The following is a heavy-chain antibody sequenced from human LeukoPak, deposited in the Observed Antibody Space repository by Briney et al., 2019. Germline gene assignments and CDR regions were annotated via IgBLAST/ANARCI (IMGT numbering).Heavy chain of an antibody. CDR1: GYTFTTYG. CDR3: ARGRVYGDYVIDWFDP. J-gene: IGHJ5*02. V-gene: IGHV1-3*01. D-gene: IGHD4-17*01. CDR2: IIAGNGNT. Sequence: ASVKVSCKASGYTFTTYGIHWVRQAPGQKFEWMGWIIAGNGNTKYSQNFQGRLTITRDTSASTAYMGLISLKSEDTAVYYCARGRVYGDYVIDWFDPWGQGTLVTVSS.